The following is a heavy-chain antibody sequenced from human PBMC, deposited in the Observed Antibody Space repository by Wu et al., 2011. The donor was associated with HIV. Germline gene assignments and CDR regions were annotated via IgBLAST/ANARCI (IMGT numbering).Heavy chain of an antibody. J-gene: IGHJ4*02. CDR3: AREAVVDYYLDS. Sequence: QVQLVQSGAVVKKPGASVKISCKASGYTFTSHYLHWVRQAPGQGLEWMGIINPSGGGTSYAQKFQGRLTMTSDTSASTVYMELSSLRSEDTAMYFCAREAVVDYYLDSWGQGTLVTVSS. V-gene: IGHV1-46*01. CDR2: INPSGGGT. CDR1: GYTFTSHY. D-gene: IGHD2-2*01.